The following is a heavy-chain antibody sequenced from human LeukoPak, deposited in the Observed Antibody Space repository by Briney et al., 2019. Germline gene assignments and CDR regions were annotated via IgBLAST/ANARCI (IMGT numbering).Heavy chain of an antibody. CDR3: GRSSGWYEDY. V-gene: IGHV1-69*05. CDR2: IIPIFGTA. J-gene: IGHJ4*02. D-gene: IGHD6-19*01. Sequence: SVKVSCKASGGTFSSYAISWVRQAPGQGLEWLGGIIPIFGTANYAQKFQGRVTITTAESTSTAYMDLSSLRSEDTAVYYCGRSSGWYEDYWGQGTLVTVSS. CDR1: GGTFSSYA.